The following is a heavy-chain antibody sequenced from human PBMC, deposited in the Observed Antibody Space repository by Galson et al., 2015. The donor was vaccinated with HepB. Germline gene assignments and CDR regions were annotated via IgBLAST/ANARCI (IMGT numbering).Heavy chain of an antibody. CDR1: GFTFSGSA. CDR2: IRSKANSYAT. CDR3: AREDSSSRFITVDY. D-gene: IGHD3-3*01. J-gene: IGHJ4*02. Sequence: SLRLSCAASGFTFSGSAMHWVRQASGKGLEWVGRIRSKANSYATAYATSVKGRFTISRDNSKNTLYLQMNSLRAEDTATYYCAREDSSSRFITVDYWGQGTLVTVSS. V-gene: IGHV3-73*01.